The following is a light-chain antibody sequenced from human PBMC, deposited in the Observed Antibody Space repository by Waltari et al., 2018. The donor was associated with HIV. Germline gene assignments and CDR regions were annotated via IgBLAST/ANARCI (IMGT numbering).Light chain of an antibody. Sequence: QSVLTQPASVSGALGQSVTISCTGSSSNLGADYDVHWYQQFPGAAPKLLIYININRPSGVPDRFSGSKSGTSASLAITGLQAEDEADYYCQSYDSRLTVWVFGGGTKVTVL. J-gene: IGLJ3*02. CDR2: INI. V-gene: IGLV1-40*01. CDR3: QSYDSRLTVWV. CDR1: SSNLGADYD.